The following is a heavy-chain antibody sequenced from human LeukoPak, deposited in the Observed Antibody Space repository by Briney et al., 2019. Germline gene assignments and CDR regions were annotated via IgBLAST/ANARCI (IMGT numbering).Heavy chain of an antibody. CDR1: GGPISTSNYY. V-gene: IGHV4-39*07. Sequence: SETLSLTCTVSGGPISTSNYYWGWIRQPPGKGLEWIGNIFYSGSTYYSPSVKSRVTISVDTSKNQFSLKLSSVTAADTAVYYCASSLWFGELPPDEYYYYYMDVWGKGTTVTISS. CDR3: ASSLWFGELPPDEYYYYYMDV. CDR2: IFYSGST. J-gene: IGHJ6*03. D-gene: IGHD3-10*01.